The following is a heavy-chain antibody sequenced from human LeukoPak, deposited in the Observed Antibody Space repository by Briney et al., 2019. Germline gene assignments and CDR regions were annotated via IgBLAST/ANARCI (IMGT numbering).Heavy chain of an antibody. D-gene: IGHD2-2*01. Sequence: PSETLSLTCTVSGGSISSGDYYWSWIRQPPGKGLEWIGYIYYSGSTYYNPSLKSRVTISVDTSKNQFSLKLSSVTAADTAVYYCARHNYCRSTSCYSPRGQGTLVTVSS. CDR1: GGSISSGDYY. V-gene: IGHV4-30-4*08. CDR2: IYYSGST. CDR3: ARHNYCRSTSCYSP. J-gene: IGHJ5*02.